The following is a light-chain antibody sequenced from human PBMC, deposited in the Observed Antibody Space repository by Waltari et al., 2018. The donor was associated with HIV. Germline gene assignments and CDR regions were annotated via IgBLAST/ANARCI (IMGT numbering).Light chain of an antibody. Sequence: QSALTQPASVSGSPGQSITISCTGTSSDSGGFKSVSWYQQSPGKAPKLIIYGVSYRPSGFSNRFSGSKSGNTASLTISGLQAEDEADYYCGSSMTNVNMDVFGGGTKLTVL. CDR2: GVS. CDR3: GSSMTNVNMDV. J-gene: IGLJ2*01. CDR1: SSDSGGFKS. V-gene: IGLV2-14*03.